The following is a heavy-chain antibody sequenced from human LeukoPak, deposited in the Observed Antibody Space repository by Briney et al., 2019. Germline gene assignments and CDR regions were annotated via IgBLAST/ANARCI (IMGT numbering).Heavy chain of an antibody. D-gene: IGHD3-10*01. CDR2: MNPNSGNT. CDR1: GYTFTSYD. CDR3: AREGYDYGSGSYYPYWDYYYGMDV. Sequence: ASVKVSCKASGYTFTSYDINWVRQATGQGLEWMGWMNPNSGNTGYAQKFQGRVTMTRNTSISTAYMELSSLRSKDTAVYYCAREGYDYGSGSYYPYWDYYYGMDVWGQGTTVTVSS. V-gene: IGHV1-8*01. J-gene: IGHJ6*02.